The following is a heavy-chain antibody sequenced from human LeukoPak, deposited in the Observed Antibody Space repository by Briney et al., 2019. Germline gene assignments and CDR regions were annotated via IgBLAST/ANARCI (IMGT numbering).Heavy chain of an antibody. CDR3: ARDDPPTVKDY. V-gene: IGHV3-11*05. Sequence: GGSLRLSCAASGFTFSDYYMSWIRQAPGKGLEWVSYISSSSSYTNYADSVKGRFTISRDNAKNSLYLQMNSLRAEDTAVYYCARDDPPTVKDYWGQGTLVTVSS. CDR1: GFTFSDYY. J-gene: IGHJ4*02. D-gene: IGHD4-17*01. CDR2: ISSSSSYT.